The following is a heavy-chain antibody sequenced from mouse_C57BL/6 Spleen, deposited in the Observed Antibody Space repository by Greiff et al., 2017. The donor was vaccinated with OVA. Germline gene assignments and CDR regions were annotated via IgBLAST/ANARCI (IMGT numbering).Heavy chain of an antibody. Sequence: VQLQQSGPGLVQPSQSLSITCTVSGFSFTSYGVHWVRQSPGKGLEWLGVIWRGGSTDYNAAFMSRLSITKDNSKSQVFFKMNSLQADDTAIYYCAKEEMVTTEAWFAYWGQGTLVTVSA. CDR2: IWRGGST. J-gene: IGHJ3*01. CDR3: AKEEMVTTEAWFAY. D-gene: IGHD2-2*01. V-gene: IGHV2-5*01. CDR1: GFSFTSYG.